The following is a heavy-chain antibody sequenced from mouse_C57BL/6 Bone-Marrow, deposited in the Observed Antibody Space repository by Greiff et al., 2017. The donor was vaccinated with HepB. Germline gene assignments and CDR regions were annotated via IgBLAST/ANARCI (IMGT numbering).Heavy chain of an antibody. CDR3: AREGDYYGSSWFAY. J-gene: IGHJ3*01. V-gene: IGHV5-16*01. CDR1: GFTFSDYY. CDR2: INYDGSST. Sequence: EVNVVESEGGLVQPGSSMKLSCTASGFTFSDYYMAWVRQVPENGLEWVANINYDGSSTYYLDSLKSRFIISRDNAKNILYLQMSSLKSEDTATYYCAREGDYYGSSWFAYWGQGTLVTVSA. D-gene: IGHD1-1*01.